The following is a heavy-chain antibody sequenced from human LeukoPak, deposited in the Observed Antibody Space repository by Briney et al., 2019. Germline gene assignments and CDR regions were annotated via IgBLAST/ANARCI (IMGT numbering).Heavy chain of an antibody. CDR3: ASDFQDYFDY. J-gene: IGHJ4*02. Sequence: ASVTVSCKASGYTFTGYYMHGVRQAPGQGLDGMGWINPNSGGTNYAQQFQGRVTMTRGTSISTAYMELSRLRSDDTAVYYCASDFQDYFDYWGQGTLVTVSS. CDR2: INPNSGGT. CDR1: GYTFTGYY. V-gene: IGHV1-2*02.